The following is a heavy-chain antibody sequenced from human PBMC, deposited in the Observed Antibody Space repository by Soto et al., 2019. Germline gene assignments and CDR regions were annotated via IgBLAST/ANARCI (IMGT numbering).Heavy chain of an antibody. Sequence: GASVKVSCKASGFTFTSTAVQWVRQARKQRLEWIGWIVVGSGNTNYAQKFQERVTITRDMSTSTAYMELSSLRSEDTAVYYCAAFSDIVVAPGVPFDYWGQGTLVTVSS. CDR1: GFTFTSTA. D-gene: IGHD2-2*01. V-gene: IGHV1-58*01. J-gene: IGHJ4*02. CDR2: IVVGSGNT. CDR3: AAFSDIVVAPGVPFDY.